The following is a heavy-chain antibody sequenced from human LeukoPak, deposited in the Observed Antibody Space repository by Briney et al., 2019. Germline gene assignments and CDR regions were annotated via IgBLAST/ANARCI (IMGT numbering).Heavy chain of an antibody. J-gene: IGHJ4*02. Sequence: SVKVSCKASGGTFSNSAISWVRQAPGQGLEWMGGIIPIFGTAKYAQKFQGRVTITADESTSIVYMKLSSLRSEDTAVYYCAKTSETLYYDFWSGYPMAGYWGQGTLVTVSS. CDR3: AKTSETLYYDFWSGYPMAGY. V-gene: IGHV1-69*01. CDR1: GGTFSNSA. CDR2: IIPIFGTA. D-gene: IGHD3-3*01.